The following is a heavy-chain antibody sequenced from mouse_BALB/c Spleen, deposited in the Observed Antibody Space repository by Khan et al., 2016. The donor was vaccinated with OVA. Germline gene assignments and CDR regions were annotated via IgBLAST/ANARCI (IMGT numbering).Heavy chain of an antibody. Sequence: QVQLKQSGPGLVAPSQSLSITCTVSGFSLTSYGVHWVRQPPGKGLEWVGVIWAGGSTNYKSALMSRLSISKDNSKSQVFLKMHSLQTDDTAMYYCARVLPYYRYDGYAMDYWGQGISVTVSS. CDR1: GFSLTSYG. CDR2: IWAGGST. CDR3: ARVLPYYRYDGYAMDY. J-gene: IGHJ4*01. D-gene: IGHD2-14*01. V-gene: IGHV2-9*02.